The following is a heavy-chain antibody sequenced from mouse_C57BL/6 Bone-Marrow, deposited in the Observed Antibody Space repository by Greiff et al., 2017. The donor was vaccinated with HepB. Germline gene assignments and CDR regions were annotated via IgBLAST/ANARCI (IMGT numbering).Heavy chain of an antibody. D-gene: IGHD2-4*01. Sequence: EVQVVESGGGLVKPGGSLKLSCAASGFTFSSYSMSWVRQTPEKRLEWVATISGGGGNTYYPDNVKGRFTISRDNAKNTLYLQMSSLRSEDTALYDCARAYDYAWFAYWGQGTLVTVSA. CDR2: ISGGGGNT. CDR1: GFTFSSYS. J-gene: IGHJ3*01. CDR3: ARAYDYAWFAY. V-gene: IGHV5-9*01.